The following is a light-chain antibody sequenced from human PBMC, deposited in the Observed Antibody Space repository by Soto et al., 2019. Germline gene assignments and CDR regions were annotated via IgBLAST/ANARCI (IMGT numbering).Light chain of an antibody. J-gene: IGKJ2*01. CDR1: QSISTS. CDR3: QRSDYSPMYT. Sequence: DIQMTQSPSSLSASVGDRVTITCRASQSISTSLNWYQQKPGKAPSLLIYAASTLQSGVPSRFSGSGSVTDFTLTITSLQPEDFATYFCQRSDYSPMYTFGQGTDLQIK. V-gene: IGKV1-39*01. CDR2: AAS.